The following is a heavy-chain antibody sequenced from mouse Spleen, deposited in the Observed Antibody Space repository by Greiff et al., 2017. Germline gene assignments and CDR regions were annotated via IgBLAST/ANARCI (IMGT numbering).Heavy chain of an antibody. V-gene: IGHV5-4*02. D-gene: IGHD2-10*01. CDR2: ISDGGSYT. J-gene: IGHJ2*01. CDR3: ARPSYSPYYFDY. CDR1: GFTFSDYY. Sequence: EVQLVESGGGLVKPGGSLKLSCAASGFTFSDYYMYWVRQTPEKRLEWVATISDGGSYTYYPDSVKGRFAISRDNAKNNLYLQMSSLRSEDTAMYYCARPSYSPYYFDYWGQGTTLTVSS.